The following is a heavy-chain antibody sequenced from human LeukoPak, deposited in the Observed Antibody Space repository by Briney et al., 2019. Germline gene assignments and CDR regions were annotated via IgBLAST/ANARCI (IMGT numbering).Heavy chain of an antibody. CDR2: MSASGGAT. D-gene: IGHD3-22*01. V-gene: IGHV3-23*01. CDR1: GFTFSNYG. Sequence: GGSLRLSCAASGFTFSNYGMSWVRQAPGKGLEWVSAMSASGGATYYADSVKGRFTISRDSSKNTLYLQMNSLRVEDTAVYYCAKDRIDYYDSSGYYYALFDYWGQGTLVTVSS. J-gene: IGHJ4*02. CDR3: AKDRIDYYDSSGYYYALFDY.